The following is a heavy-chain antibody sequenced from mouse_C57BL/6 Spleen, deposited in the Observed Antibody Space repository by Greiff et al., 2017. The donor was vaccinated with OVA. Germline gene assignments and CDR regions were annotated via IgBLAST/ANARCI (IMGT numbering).Heavy chain of an antibody. D-gene: IGHD2-14*01. J-gene: IGHJ2*01. CDR2: IDPSDSET. CDR3: ASGEVLGYFDY. Sequence: QVQLKQPGAELVRPGSSVKLSCKASGYTFTSYWMHWVKQRPIQGLEWIGNIDPSDSETHYNQKFKDKATLTVDKSSSTAYMQLSSLTSEDSAVYYCASGEVLGYFDYWGQGTTLTVSS. V-gene: IGHV1-52*01. CDR1: GYTFTSYW.